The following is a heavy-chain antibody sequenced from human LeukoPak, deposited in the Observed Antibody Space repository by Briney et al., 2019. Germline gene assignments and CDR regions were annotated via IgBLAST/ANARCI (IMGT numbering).Heavy chain of an antibody. Sequence: GESLKISCKGSGYSFTSYWISWVRQMPGKGLEWMGTIDPSDSYTNYSPSFQGHVTISTDKSIITAYLQWSSLKASDTAIYYCARHFDSAYNWFDPWGQGTLVTVSS. CDR1: GYSFTSYW. V-gene: IGHV5-10-1*01. J-gene: IGHJ5*02. CDR3: ARHFDSAYNWFDP. D-gene: IGHD3-9*01. CDR2: IDPSDSYT.